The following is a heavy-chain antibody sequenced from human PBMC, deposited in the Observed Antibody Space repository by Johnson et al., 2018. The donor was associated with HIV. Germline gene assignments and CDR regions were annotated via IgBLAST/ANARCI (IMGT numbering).Heavy chain of an antibody. J-gene: IGHJ3*02. Sequence: QVQLVESGGGLVEPGKSLTLSCVGSGLSFSNFGIHWVRQAPGKGPEWVAVISYDGSNKYYADSVKGRFTISRDNSKNTLYLQMNSLRAEDTAVYYCAKAYSSGWWALDIWGLGAMVTVSS. CDR3: AKAYSSGWWALDI. CDR1: GLSFSNFG. D-gene: IGHD6-19*01. V-gene: IGHV3-30*18. CDR2: ISYDGSNK.